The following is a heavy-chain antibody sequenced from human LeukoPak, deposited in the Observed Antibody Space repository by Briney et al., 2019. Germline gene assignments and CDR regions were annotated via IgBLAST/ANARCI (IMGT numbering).Heavy chain of an antibody. Sequence: ASVKVSCKASGYTFTSYDINWVRQATGQGLEWMGWMNPNSGNTGYAQKFQGRVTMTRNTSISTAHMELSSLRSEDTAVYYCARYYDFWSGSSPLYYYYYYGMDVWGQGTTVTVSS. CDR3: ARYYDFWSGSSPLYYYYYYGMDV. CDR2: MNPNSGNT. J-gene: IGHJ6*02. CDR1: GYTFTSYD. V-gene: IGHV1-8*01. D-gene: IGHD3-3*01.